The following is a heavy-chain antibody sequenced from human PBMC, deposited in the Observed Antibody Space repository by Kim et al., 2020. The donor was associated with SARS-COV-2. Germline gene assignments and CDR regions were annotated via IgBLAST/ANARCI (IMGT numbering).Heavy chain of an antibody. CDR3: ARLWACSGGSCYSSSKIDY. J-gene: IGHJ4*02. D-gene: IGHD2-15*01. CDR1: GGSFSGYY. Sequence: SETLSLTCAVYGGSFSGYYWSWIRQPPGKGLEWIGEINHSGSTNYNPSLKSRVTISVDTSKNQFSLKLSSVTAADTAVYYCARLWACSGGSCYSSSKIDYWGRGTLVTVSS. CDR2: INHSGST. V-gene: IGHV4-34*01.